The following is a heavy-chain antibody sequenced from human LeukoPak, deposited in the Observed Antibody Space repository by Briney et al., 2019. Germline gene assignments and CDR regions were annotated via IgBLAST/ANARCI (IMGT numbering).Heavy chain of an antibody. CDR1: GFTFSNAW. CDR2: INSDGSST. V-gene: IGHV3-74*01. J-gene: IGHJ6*02. Sequence: GGSLRLSCAASGFTFSNAWMHWVRQAPGKGLVWVSRINSDGSSTSYADSVKGRFTISRDNAKNTLYLQMNSLRAEDTAVYYCARVNCSGGSCYYYYYYGMDVWGQGTTVTVSS. CDR3: ARVNCSGGSCYYYYYYGMDV. D-gene: IGHD2-15*01.